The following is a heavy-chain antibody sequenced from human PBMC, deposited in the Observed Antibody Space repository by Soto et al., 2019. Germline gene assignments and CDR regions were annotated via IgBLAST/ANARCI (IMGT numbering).Heavy chain of an antibody. CDR1: GYSFTSYW. D-gene: IGHD3-10*01. V-gene: IGHV5-10-1*01. CDR3: ARLRELLWFGETNYYYGMDV. CDR2: IDPSDSYT. Sequence: PGESLKISCKGSGYSFTSYWISWVRQMPGKGLEWMGRIDPSDSYTNYSPSFQGHVTISADKSISTAYLQWSSLKASDTAMYYCARLRELLWFGETNYYYGMDVWGQGTPVTVSS. J-gene: IGHJ6*02.